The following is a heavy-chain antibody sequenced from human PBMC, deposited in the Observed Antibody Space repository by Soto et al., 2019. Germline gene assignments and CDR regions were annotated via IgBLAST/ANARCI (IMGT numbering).Heavy chain of an antibody. V-gene: IGHV4-31*01. CDR1: GASISSGGYY. Sequence: QVQLQESGPGLVKPSQTLSLTCTVSGASISSGGYYWGWIRQHPGKGLEWIGFIYYIGTSYYNPSLESPITLSVDTSKNHFALHLPSVSAADTAVYYCARVLRDVLSDRYYWYFDLWGRGTLVTVSS. CDR3: ARVLRDVLSDRYYWYFDL. CDR2: IYYIGTS. D-gene: IGHD3-16*02. J-gene: IGHJ2*01.